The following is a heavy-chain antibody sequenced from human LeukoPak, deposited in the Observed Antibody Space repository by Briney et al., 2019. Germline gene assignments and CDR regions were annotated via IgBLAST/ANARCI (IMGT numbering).Heavy chain of an antibody. Sequence: PGGSLRLSCAASGFTFSSYGMHWVRQAPGKGLEWVAFIRYDGSNKYYADSVKGRFTISRDNAKNSLYLQMNSLRAEDTAVYYCARVKADIVATYFDYWGQGTLVTVSS. CDR1: GFTFSSYG. CDR3: ARVKADIVATYFDY. CDR2: IRYDGSNK. V-gene: IGHV3-30*02. J-gene: IGHJ4*02. D-gene: IGHD5-12*01.